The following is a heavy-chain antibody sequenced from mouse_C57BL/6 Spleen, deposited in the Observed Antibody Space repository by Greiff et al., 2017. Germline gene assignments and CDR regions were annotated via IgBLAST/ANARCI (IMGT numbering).Heavy chain of an antibody. CDR2: ISSGGDYI. V-gene: IGHV5-9-1*02. CDR3: TRVPYYYGSSYDFDY. D-gene: IGHD1-1*01. J-gene: IGHJ2*01. Sequence: EVQLVESGEGLVKPGGSLKLSCAASGFTFSSYAMSWVRQTPEKRLEWVAYISSGGDYIYYADTVKGRFTISRDNARNTLYLQMSSLKSEDTAMYYCTRVPYYYGSSYDFDYWGQGTTLTVSS. CDR1: GFTFSSYA.